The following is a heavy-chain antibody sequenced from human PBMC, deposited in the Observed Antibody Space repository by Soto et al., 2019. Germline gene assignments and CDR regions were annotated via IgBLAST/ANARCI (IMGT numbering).Heavy chain of an antibody. CDR3: AKDYADYIPYYCDH. CDR2: ISGNGGST. D-gene: IGHD4-17*01. V-gene: IGHV3-23*01. J-gene: IGHJ4*02. Sequence: EVQLLESGGGLVQPGGSLRLSCGASGFTFNNYAMTWVRQAPGKGLEWVSTISGNGGSTYYADSVKGRFTISRDSSKNTLSLQMNSLRAEDTGLYYCAKDYADYIPYYCDHWGKGTLVTVSS. CDR1: GFTFNNYA.